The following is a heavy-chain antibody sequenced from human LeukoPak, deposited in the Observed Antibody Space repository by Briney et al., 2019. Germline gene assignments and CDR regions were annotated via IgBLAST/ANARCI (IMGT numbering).Heavy chain of an antibody. V-gene: IGHV4-39*07. CDR2: IYYSGST. J-gene: IGHJ4*02. Sequence: SETLSLTCTVSGGAISSSSYYWGWIRQPPGKGLEWIGSIYYSGSTYYNPSLKSRVTISVDTSKNQFSLKLSSVTAADTAVYCCAREARGIAYCGGDCHYFDYWGQGTLVTVSS. CDR1: GGAISSSSYY. CDR3: AREARGIAYCGGDCHYFDY. D-gene: IGHD2-21*02.